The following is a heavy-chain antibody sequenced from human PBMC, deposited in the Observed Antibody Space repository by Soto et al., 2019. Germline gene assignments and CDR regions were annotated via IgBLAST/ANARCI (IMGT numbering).Heavy chain of an antibody. CDR2: IIPILGIA. CDR3: ARASTEDYYYYYGMDV. V-gene: IGHV1-69*02. CDR1: GGTFSSYT. Sequence: AASVKVSCKASGGTFSSYTISWVRQAPGQGLEWMGRIIPILGIANYAQKFQGRVTITADKSTSTAYMELSSLRSEDTAVYYCARASTEDYYYYYGMDVWGQGTTVTVSS. J-gene: IGHJ6*02. D-gene: IGHD4-17*01.